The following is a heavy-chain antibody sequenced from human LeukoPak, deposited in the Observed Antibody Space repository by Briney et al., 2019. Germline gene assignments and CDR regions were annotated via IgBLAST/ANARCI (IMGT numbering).Heavy chain of an antibody. CDR1: GGSISSYY. V-gene: IGHV4-4*07. CDR3: ASSKLELWGDDAFDI. D-gene: IGHD3-3*01. J-gene: IGHJ3*02. CDR2: IYTSVST. Sequence: SETLSLTWPVSGGSISSYYWSWIRQPAGKGLEWIGRIYTSVSTNYNPSLKSRVTMSVDTSKNQFSLKLSSVTAADTAVYYCASSKLELWGDDAFDIWGQGTMVTVSS.